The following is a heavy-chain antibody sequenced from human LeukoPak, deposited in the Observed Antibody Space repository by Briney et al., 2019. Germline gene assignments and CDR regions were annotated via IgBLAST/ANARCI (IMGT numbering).Heavy chain of an antibody. CDR3: ARDRHRYRGINGDGDAFDI. V-gene: IGHV3-53*01. D-gene: IGHD5-12*01. Sequence: WGSLRLSCAASGFAFSSNYISWVRQAPGKGLEWVSIIYSDGSTFHSDSVKGRFTMSRDNSKNTLDLQMNSLRAEDTAVYFCARDRHRYRGINGDGDAFDIWGHGTMATVSS. CDR2: IYSDGST. CDR1: GFAFSSNY. J-gene: IGHJ3*02.